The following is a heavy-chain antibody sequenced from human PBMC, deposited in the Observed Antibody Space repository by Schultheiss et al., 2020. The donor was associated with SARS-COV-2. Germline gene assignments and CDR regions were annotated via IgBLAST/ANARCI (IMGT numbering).Heavy chain of an antibody. CDR3: ATVVVAATPYWYFDL. CDR1: GFTFSSYE. J-gene: IGHJ2*01. Sequence: GGSLRLSCAASGFTFSSYEMNWVRQAPGKGLEWVSYISSSGSTIYYADSVKGRFTISRDNAKNSLYLQMNSLRAEDTAVYYCATVVVAATPYWYFDLWGRGTLVTVSS. CDR2: ISSSGSTI. D-gene: IGHD2-15*01. V-gene: IGHV3-48*03.